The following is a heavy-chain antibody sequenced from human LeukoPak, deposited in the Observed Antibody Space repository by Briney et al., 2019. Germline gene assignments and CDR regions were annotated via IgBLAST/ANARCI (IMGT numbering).Heavy chain of an antibody. CDR3: ARHSYEGSDY. Sequence: SETLSLTCVVSGGPLSTHHWSWIRQSPGQGLEWIGIISYSGSTYYNPSLKSRVTISVDMSKNQFSLKLSSVTAADTAVYYCARHSYEGSDYWGQGTLVTVSS. D-gene: IGHD5-12*01. CDR2: ISYSGST. V-gene: IGHV4-59*04. J-gene: IGHJ4*02. CDR1: GGPLSTHH.